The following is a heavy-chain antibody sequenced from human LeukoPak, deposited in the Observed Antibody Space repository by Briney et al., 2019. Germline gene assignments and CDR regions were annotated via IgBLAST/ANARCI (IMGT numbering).Heavy chain of an antibody. CDR1: GGSLSGYY. V-gene: IGHV4-34*01. J-gene: IGHJ6*02. D-gene: IGHD6-13*01. Sequence: SETLSLTCAVYGGSLSGYYWSWIRQPPGKGLEWIGEINHSGSTNYNPSLKSRVTISVDTSKNQFSLRLSSVTAADTAVYYCARAPLGVAAAGPADYYYYGMDVWGQGTTVTVSS. CDR3: ARAPLGVAAAGPADYYYYGMDV. CDR2: INHSGST.